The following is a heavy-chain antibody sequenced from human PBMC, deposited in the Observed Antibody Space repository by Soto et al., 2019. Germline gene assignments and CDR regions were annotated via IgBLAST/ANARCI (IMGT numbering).Heavy chain of an antibody. Sequence: GGSLRLSCAASGFTFNSYGMHRVRQATGKGLEWVAVIWYDGSNKYYADSVEGRFTISRDNSKNTVYLQMNSLRAEDTAVYYCARGEGYAYGYLTYWGQGTLVTVSS. D-gene: IGHD5-18*01. J-gene: IGHJ4*02. V-gene: IGHV3-33*01. CDR2: IWYDGSNK. CDR1: GFTFNSYG. CDR3: ARGEGYAYGYLTY.